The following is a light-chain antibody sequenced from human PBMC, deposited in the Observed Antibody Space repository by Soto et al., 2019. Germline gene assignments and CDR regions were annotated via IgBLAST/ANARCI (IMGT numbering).Light chain of an antibody. CDR1: QRVSSY. CDR2: DAS. CDR3: QQRSNWPWT. Sequence: EIVLTQSPATLSLSPGERATLSCRASQRVSSYLAWYQQKPGQAPRLLIYDASNRATGIPGRFSGSGSGTDFTLSISSLDPEDFAVYYCQQRSNWPWTFGQGTKVEI. J-gene: IGKJ1*01. V-gene: IGKV3-11*01.